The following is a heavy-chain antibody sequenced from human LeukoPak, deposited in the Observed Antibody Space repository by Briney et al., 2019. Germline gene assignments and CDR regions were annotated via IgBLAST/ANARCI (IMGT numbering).Heavy chain of an antibody. J-gene: IGHJ4*02. Sequence: SQTLSLTCAISGDSVSSGSAAWNWIRQSPSRGLEWLGRTYYRSKWYNDYAISLKGRITINPDTSKNQFSLHLNPVTPEDTAVYYCARGGYDFDSWGQGTLVTVSS. V-gene: IGHV6-1*01. CDR2: TYYRSKWYN. CDR3: ARGGYDFDS. D-gene: IGHD5-12*01. CDR1: GDSVSSGSAA.